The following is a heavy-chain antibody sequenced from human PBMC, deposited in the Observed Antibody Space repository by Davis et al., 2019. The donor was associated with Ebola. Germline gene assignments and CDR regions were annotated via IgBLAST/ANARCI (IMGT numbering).Heavy chain of an antibody. CDR2: INHSGST. J-gene: IGHJ5*02. D-gene: IGHD2-15*01. V-gene: IGHV4-34*01. Sequence: SETLSLTCAVYGGSFSGYYWSWIRQPPGKGLEWIGEINHSGSTNYNPSLKSRVTISVDTSKNQFSLKLSSVTAADTAVYYCARGERWYCSGGSCYSGSWFDPWGQGTLVTVSS. CDR1: GGSFSGYY. CDR3: ARGERWYCSGGSCYSGSWFDP.